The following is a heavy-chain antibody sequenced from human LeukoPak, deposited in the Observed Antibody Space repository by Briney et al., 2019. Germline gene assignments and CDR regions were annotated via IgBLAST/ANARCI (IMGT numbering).Heavy chain of an antibody. Sequence: PSETLSLTCTVSGGSISSSSYYWGWIRQPPGKGLEWIGSIYYSGSTYYNPSLKSRVTISVDTSKNQFSLKLSSVTAADTAVYYCARRSCSGDSCYSFDYWGQGTLVTVSS. CDR2: IYYSGST. V-gene: IGHV4-39*01. CDR3: ARRSCSGDSCYSFDY. D-gene: IGHD2-15*01. CDR1: GGSISSSSYY. J-gene: IGHJ4*02.